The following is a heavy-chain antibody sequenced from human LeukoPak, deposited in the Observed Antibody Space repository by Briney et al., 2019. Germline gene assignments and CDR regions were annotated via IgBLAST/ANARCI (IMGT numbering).Heavy chain of an antibody. V-gene: IGHV3-11*01. Sequence: PGGSLRLSCAASGFTFSDYYMSWIRQAPGKGLEWVSYISSSGSTIYYADSVKGRYTISRDNAKNSLYLQMNSLRAEDTAVYYCARDRVGLLQPPGFDYWGQGTLVTVSS. J-gene: IGHJ4*02. D-gene: IGHD2-21*01. CDR2: ISSSGSTI. CDR1: GFTFSDYY. CDR3: ARDRVGLLQPPGFDY.